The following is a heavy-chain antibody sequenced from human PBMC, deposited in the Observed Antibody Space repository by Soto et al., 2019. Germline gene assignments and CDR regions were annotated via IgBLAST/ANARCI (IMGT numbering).Heavy chain of an antibody. Sequence: EVQLLEPGGVLVQPGGSLRLSCAASGFTFSTYAMTWVRQAPGKGLEWVSRISGSGGRTYYADSVKGRFTISRDNSKNTLYLKTNSLRAEDTDVYYCAKAGDYHGSESYFPLDYWGQGTLVPVSS. V-gene: IGHV3-23*01. D-gene: IGHD3-10*01. J-gene: IGHJ4*02. CDR3: AKAGDYHGSESYFPLDY. CDR1: GFTFSTYA. CDR2: ISGSGGRT.